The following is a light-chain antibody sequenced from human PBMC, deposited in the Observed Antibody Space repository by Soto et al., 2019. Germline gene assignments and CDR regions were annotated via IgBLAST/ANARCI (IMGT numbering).Light chain of an antibody. V-gene: IGKV2-30*02. CDR3: MQGTHWPWT. Sequence: DVVMTQSPLSLPVTLGQPASISCRSSQSLIHSDGNTYLSWFQQRPGQSPRRLIYEVSDRDSGVPDRFSGSGSGTDFTLKISRVEADDVGVYHCMQGTHWPWTFGQGTEVEIK. J-gene: IGKJ1*01. CDR1: QSLIHSDGNTY. CDR2: EVS.